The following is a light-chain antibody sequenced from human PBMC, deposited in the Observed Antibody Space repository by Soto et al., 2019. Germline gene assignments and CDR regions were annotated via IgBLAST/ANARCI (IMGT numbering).Light chain of an antibody. J-gene: IGKJ2*01. CDR2: DAS. V-gene: IGKV3-15*01. CDR3: QQYNNWPPYT. CDR1: PSISSN. Sequence: VMTQSPATLSVSAGERATLSCRASPSISSNLAWYQQKPGQAPRLLIYDASTRAAGIPARFSGSGSGTEFTLTISSLQSEDFAIYYCQQYNNWPPYTFGQGTKLEIK.